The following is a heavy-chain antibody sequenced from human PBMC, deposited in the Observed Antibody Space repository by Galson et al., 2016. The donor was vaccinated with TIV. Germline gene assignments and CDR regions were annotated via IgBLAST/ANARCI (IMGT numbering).Heavy chain of an antibody. CDR2: ITPGGAGT. J-gene: IGHJ4*02. Sequence: SVKVSCNASGYTFTDKYIHWVRQVPGQGLEWMGVITPGGAGTFYARKFKGRVSMTADTSTRTVYMEIDSLRSDAAAMYFCARDKRSGYSDGWPPFDYWGQGTLVTVAS. CDR1: GYTFTDKY. CDR3: ARDKRSGYSDGWPPFDY. V-gene: IGHV1-46*03. D-gene: IGHD6-25*01.